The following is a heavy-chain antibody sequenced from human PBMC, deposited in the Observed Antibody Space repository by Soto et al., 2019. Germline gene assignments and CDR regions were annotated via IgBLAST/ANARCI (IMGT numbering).Heavy chain of an antibody. D-gene: IGHD1-26*01. J-gene: IGHJ4*02. CDR3: ASYSGSYLAAFDY. V-gene: IGHV4-31*03. CDR1: GGSISSGGYY. Sequence: PSETLSLTCTVSGGSISSGGYYWGWIRQHPGKGLEWIGYIYYSGSTYYNPSLKSRVTISVDTSKNRFSLKLSSVTAADTAVYYCASYSGSYLAAFDYWGQGTLVTVSS. CDR2: IYYSGST.